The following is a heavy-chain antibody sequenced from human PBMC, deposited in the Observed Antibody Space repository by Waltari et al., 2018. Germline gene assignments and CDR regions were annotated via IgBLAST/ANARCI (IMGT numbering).Heavy chain of an antibody. D-gene: IGHD6-13*01. CDR1: GGSISSSIYY. J-gene: IGHJ4*02. CDR3: ARHDSSTWKRPFDY. Sequence: QLQLQESGPGLVKPSETLSLTCTVSGGSISSSIYYWGLIRQPPGKGLEWIASIYYNGTSYDSPSLKSRLTISVDTSKNQISLKLSSVTAADTAMYYCARHDSSTWKRPFDYWGQGTLVTVSS. CDR2: IYYNGTS. V-gene: IGHV4-39*01.